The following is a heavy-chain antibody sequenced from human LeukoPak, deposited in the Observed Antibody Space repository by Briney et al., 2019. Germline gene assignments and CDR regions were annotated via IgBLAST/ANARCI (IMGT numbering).Heavy chain of an antibody. CDR3: ARGLAYYDILTGYPFDY. D-gene: IGHD3-9*01. V-gene: IGHV1-69*04. CDR1: GGTFSSYA. J-gene: IGHJ4*02. Sequence: SVKVSCKASGGTFSSYAISWVRQAPGQGLEWMGRISPILGIANYAQKFQGRVTITADKSTSTAYMELSSLRSEDTAVYYCARGLAYYDILTGYPFDYWGQGTLVTVSS. CDR2: ISPILGIA.